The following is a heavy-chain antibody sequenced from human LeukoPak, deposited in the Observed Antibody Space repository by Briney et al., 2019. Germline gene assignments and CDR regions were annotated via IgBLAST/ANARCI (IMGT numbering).Heavy chain of an antibody. CDR2: ISGSGGST. D-gene: IGHD2-15*01. J-gene: IGHJ4*02. Sequence: PGGSLRLSCAASGFTFSSYAMSWVRQAPGKGLEWVSAISGSGGSTYYADSVEGRFTISRDNSKNTLYLQMNSLRAEDTAIYYCAKEVGVYCSGGSCYAHYWGQGTLVTVSS. CDR3: AKEVGVYCSGGSCYAHY. V-gene: IGHV3-23*01. CDR1: GFTFSSYA.